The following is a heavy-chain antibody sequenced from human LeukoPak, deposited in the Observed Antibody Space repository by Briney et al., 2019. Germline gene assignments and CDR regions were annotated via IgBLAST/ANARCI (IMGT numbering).Heavy chain of an antibody. V-gene: IGHV3-23*01. D-gene: IGHD3-3*01. CDR2: ISSSGGST. J-gene: IGHJ4*02. Sequence: GGSLRLSCAASGFTFSSYGMSWVRQAPGKGLEWVSGISSSGGSTYYADSVKGRFTISRDNSKNTLYLQMNSLRAEDTAVYYCARDTRYYDFWSGYYEYYYFDYWGQGTLVTVSS. CDR3: ARDTRYYDFWSGYYEYYYFDY. CDR1: GFTFSSYG.